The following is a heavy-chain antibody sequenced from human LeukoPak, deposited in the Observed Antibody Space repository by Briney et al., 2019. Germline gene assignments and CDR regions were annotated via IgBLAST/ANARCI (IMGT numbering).Heavy chain of an antibody. D-gene: IGHD6-13*01. CDR1: GGSISSSSYY. V-gene: IGHV4-39*01. CDR3: ARRHSSSWYYFDY. Sequence: SETLSLTCTVSGGSISSSSYYWGWIRQPPGKGLEWIGSMYYSGSTYYNPSLKSRVTISVDTSKNQFSLKLIFVTAADTAVYYCARRHSSSWYYFDYWGQGTLVTASS. CDR2: MYYSGST. J-gene: IGHJ4*02.